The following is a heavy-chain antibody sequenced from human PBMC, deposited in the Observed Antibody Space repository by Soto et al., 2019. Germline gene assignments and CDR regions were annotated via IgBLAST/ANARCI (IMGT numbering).Heavy chain of an antibody. J-gene: IGHJ4*02. V-gene: IGHV4-4*02. CDR1: SGSVSNDNW. CDR2: MHHARGT. D-gene: IGHD1-26*01. CDR3: ARNGYYSCDK. Sequence: NPSETLSLTCAVSSGSVSNDNWWSWVRQPPGKGLEWIGEMHHARGTSYNPTFKSRATMLVDKSKNQLFLKLNSVTAADTAVYYSARNGYYSCDKWGQGILVTVSS.